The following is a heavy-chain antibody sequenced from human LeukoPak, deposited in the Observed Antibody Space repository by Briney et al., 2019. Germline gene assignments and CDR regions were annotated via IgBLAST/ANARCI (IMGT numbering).Heavy chain of an antibody. D-gene: IGHD4-23*01. Sequence: SEILSLTCTVSGGSISSYYWNWIRQPPGRGLEWIGHMSYRGSTYFNPSLRSRVTMSLDTSKNQFSLKLNSVTAADTAVYYCARAPFMQHDYGGTFDYWGQGTLVTVSS. CDR2: MSYRGST. CDR3: ARAPFMQHDYGGTFDY. CDR1: GGSISSYY. V-gene: IGHV4-59*01. J-gene: IGHJ4*02.